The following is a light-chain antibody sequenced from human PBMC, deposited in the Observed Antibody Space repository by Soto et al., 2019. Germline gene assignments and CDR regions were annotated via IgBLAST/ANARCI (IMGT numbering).Light chain of an antibody. J-gene: IGLJ1*01. CDR1: SSDIGAGFD. CDR2: GNT. CDR3: QSYENSRTGFYV. Sequence: QSVLTQPPSVSGAPGQRVTISCSGSSSDIGAGFDVHWYQHLPGTAPKLLIYGNTNRPSGVPGRFSGSKSGTSASLVISGLQAEDYSDYYCQSYENSRTGFYVFGTGTKVTVL. V-gene: IGLV1-40*01.